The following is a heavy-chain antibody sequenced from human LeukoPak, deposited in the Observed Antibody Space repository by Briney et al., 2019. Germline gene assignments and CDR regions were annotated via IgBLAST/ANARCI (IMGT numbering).Heavy chain of an antibody. J-gene: IGHJ4*02. V-gene: IGHV3-33*01. D-gene: IGHD5-18*01. CDR2: IWYDGNNK. CDR3: ASQTRGYSYGWYYFDY. CDR1: GFTFNTYG. Sequence: PGGSLRLSCAASGFTFNTYGMHWVRQAPGKGLEWVALIWYDGNNKYYADSVKGRFTISRDNSKNTLYLQMNSLRAEGTAVYYCASQTRGYSYGWYYFDYWGQGTLVTVSS.